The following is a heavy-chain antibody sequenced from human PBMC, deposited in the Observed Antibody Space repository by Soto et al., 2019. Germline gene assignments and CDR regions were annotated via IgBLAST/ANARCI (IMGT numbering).Heavy chain of an antibody. Sequence: SETLSLTCAVYGGSFSGYYWSWIRQPPGKGLEWIGEINHSGSTNYNPSLKSRVTISVDTSKNQFSLKLSSVTAADTAVYYCARGLGIAAAGRWSWFDPWGQGTLVTVSS. CDR2: INHSGST. D-gene: IGHD6-13*01. V-gene: IGHV4-34*01. CDR3: ARGLGIAAAGRWSWFDP. CDR1: GGSFSGYY. J-gene: IGHJ5*02.